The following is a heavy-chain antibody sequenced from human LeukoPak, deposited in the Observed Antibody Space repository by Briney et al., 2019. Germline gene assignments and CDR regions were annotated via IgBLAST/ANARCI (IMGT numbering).Heavy chain of an antibody. CDR1: GYTFSSYA. V-gene: IGHV1-3*01. CDR3: ARDRVFGSGLPAYYYGMDV. D-gene: IGHD6-19*01. Sequence: ASVKVSCKASGYTFSSYAMHWVRQAPGQRLEWMGWINAGNGNTKFSQKLQGRVTITRDTSASTAYMELSSLRSEDTAVYYCARDRVFGSGLPAYYYGMDVWGQGTTVTVSS. J-gene: IGHJ6*02. CDR2: INAGNGNT.